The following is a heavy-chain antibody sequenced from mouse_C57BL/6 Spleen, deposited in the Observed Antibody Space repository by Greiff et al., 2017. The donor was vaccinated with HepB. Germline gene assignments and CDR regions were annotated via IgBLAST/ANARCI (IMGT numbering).Heavy chain of an antibody. V-gene: IGHV5-15*01. CDR2: ISNLAYSI. D-gene: IGHD1-1*01. CDR1: GFTFSDYG. CDR3: ARGDGSSPWFAY. J-gene: IGHJ3*01. Sequence: DVHLVESGGGLVQPGGSLKLSCAASGFTFSDYGMAWVRQAPRKGPEWVAFISNLAYSIYYADTVTGRFTISRENAKNTLYLEMSSLRSEDTAMYYCARGDGSSPWFAYWGQGTLVTVSA.